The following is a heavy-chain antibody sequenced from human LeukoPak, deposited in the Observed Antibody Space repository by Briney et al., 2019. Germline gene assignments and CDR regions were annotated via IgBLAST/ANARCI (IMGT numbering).Heavy chain of an antibody. CDR3: ARVYSTVTTLGYYYYMDV. V-gene: IGHV1-18*01. D-gene: IGHD4-17*01. J-gene: IGHJ6*03. CDR2: ISAYNGNT. Sequence: ASVKVSCKASGYTFTSYGISWVRQAPGQGLEWMGWISAYNGNTNYAQKLRGRVTMTTDTSTSTAYMELRSLRSDDTAVYYCARVYSTVTTLGYYYYMDVWGKGTTVTVSS. CDR1: GYTFTSYG.